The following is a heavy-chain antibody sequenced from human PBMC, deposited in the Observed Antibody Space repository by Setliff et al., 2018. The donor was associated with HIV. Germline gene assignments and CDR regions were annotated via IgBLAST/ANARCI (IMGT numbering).Heavy chain of an antibody. Sequence: GASVKVSCKTSAYTVTDYFVHWVRLAPGQRLEWMGWINAGNGNTKYSQELQGRVTITRDTSASTAYMEVNSLRSEDMAVYYCVRGWGQQLLSIDHWGQGTLVTVSS. V-gene: IGHV1-3*03. CDR2: INAGNGNT. CDR3: VRGWGQQLLSIDH. CDR1: AYTVTDYF. D-gene: IGHD2-2*01. J-gene: IGHJ4*02.